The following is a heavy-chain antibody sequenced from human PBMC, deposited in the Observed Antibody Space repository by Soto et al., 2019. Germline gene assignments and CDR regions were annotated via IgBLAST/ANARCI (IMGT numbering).Heavy chain of an antibody. CDR1: GYSFTNYW. J-gene: IGHJ5*02. V-gene: IGHV5-51*01. Sequence: LGESLKISCKASGYSFTNYWVGWVRQMPGKGLEWMGIIHPGDSDTRYSPSFQGQVTISADKSISTAYLQWSSLKASDSAMYYCARHNRYSSTWFEGWFDPWGQGTLVTVSS. D-gene: IGHD6-13*01. CDR2: IHPGDSDT. CDR3: ARHNRYSSTWFEGWFDP.